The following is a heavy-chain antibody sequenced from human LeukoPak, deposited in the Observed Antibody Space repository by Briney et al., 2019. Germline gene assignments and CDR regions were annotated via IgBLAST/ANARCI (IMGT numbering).Heavy chain of an antibody. Sequence: SETLSLTCVVSGASVSSSHWNWIRQLPGKGLEWIGCLSYTGKTDYNPSLTSRVTMSLDTSKNQVSLKLRSLTAVDTAIYYCSEGYFEPFDHWGQGTLVTVSS. J-gene: IGHJ4*02. V-gene: IGHV4-59*02. CDR1: GASVSSSH. CDR3: SEGYFEPFDH. D-gene: IGHD2/OR15-2a*01. CDR2: LSYTGKT.